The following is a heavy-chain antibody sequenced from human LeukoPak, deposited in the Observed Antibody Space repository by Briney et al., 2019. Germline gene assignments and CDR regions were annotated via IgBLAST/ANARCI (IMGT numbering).Heavy chain of an antibody. J-gene: IGHJ3*02. D-gene: IGHD6-6*01. V-gene: IGHV4-59*12. CDR3: AREYTSSSGKTFDI. CDR2: VYYSGTT. CDR1: GDSISGYY. Sequence: SETLSLTCTVYGDSISGYYWSWIRQPPGKGLEWIGNVYYSGTTNYNPSLKSRVTISVDTSKNQFSLNLNSVTAADTAVYYCAREYTSSSGKTFDIWGQGTMVTVSS.